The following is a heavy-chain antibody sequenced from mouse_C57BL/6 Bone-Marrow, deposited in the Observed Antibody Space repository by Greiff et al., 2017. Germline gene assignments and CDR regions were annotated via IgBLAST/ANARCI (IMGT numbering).Heavy chain of an antibody. Sequence: EVKLMESGGGLVQPGGSLKLSCAASGFTFSDYGMAWVRQAPRKGPEWVAFISNLAYSIYYADTVTGRFTISRENAKNTLYLEMSGLRSEDTAMYYCARETLDYWGQGTTLTVSS. V-gene: IGHV5-15*01. CDR2: ISNLAYSI. CDR1: GFTFSDYG. J-gene: IGHJ2*01. CDR3: ARETLDY.